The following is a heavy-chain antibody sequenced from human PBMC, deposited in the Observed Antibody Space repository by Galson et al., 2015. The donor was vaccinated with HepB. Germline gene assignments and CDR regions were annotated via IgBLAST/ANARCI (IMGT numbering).Heavy chain of an antibody. D-gene: IGHD3-22*01. CDR1: GGTFSSYA. V-gene: IGHV1-69*13. CDR3: ASNYDSSGYYYWYFDL. J-gene: IGHJ2*01. CDR2: IIPIFGTA. Sequence: SVKVSCTASGGTFSSYAISWVRQAPGQGLEWMGGIIPIFGTANYAQKFQGRVTITADESTSTAYMELSSLRSEDTAVYYCASNYDSSGYYYWYFDLWGRGTLVTVSS.